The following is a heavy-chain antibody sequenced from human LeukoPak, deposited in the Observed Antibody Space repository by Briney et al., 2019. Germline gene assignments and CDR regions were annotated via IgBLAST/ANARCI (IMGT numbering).Heavy chain of an antibody. CDR1: GYTFTSYY. CDR2: INPSGVST. D-gene: IGHD2-15*01. Sequence: ASVKVSCKASGYTFTSYYMHWVRQAPGQGLEWMGIINPSGVSTSYAQKFQGRVTMTRDTSTSTVHMELSSLRSEDTAVYYCARGDMAVYYFDYWGQGTLVTVSS. CDR3: ARGDMAVYYFDY. J-gene: IGHJ4*02. V-gene: IGHV1-46*01.